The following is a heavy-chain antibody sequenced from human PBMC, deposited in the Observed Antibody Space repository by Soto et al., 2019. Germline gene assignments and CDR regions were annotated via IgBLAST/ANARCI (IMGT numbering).Heavy chain of an antibody. J-gene: IGHJ4*02. CDR2: IYDTGRT. Sequence: SETLSLTCTVSGGSISSFYWSWIRQSPGKGLEWIGSIYDTGRTNYNPSLESRVTISVDRSKNQFSLKLTSVTAADRAVYYCARGRGSYYAYWGQGTQFTVSS. D-gene: IGHD3-16*01. CDR3: ARGRGSYYAY. V-gene: IGHV4-59*01. CDR1: GGSISSFY.